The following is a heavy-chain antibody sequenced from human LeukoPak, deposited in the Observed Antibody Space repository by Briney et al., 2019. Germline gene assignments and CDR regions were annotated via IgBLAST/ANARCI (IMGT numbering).Heavy chain of an antibody. CDR1: GYTFTSYA. CDR3: ARAREGIALLGLLQVPLVT. Sequence: GASVKVSCKASGYTFTSYAISWVRQAPGQGLEWMGGIIPIFGTANYAQKFQGRVTITTDESTSTAYMELSSLRSEDTAVYYCARAREGIALLGLLQVPLVTWGQGTLVTVSS. CDR2: IIPIFGTA. D-gene: IGHD6-13*01. V-gene: IGHV1-69*05. J-gene: IGHJ5*02.